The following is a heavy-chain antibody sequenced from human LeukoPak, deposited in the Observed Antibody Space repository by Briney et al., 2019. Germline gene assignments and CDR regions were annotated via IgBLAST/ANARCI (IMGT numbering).Heavy chain of an antibody. V-gene: IGHV3-30*02. CDR3: EKDTYYYDSSGIDY. CDR2: IRYDGSNK. Sequence: GGSLRLSCAASGFAFSSYGMHWVRQAPGKALEWVAFIRYDGSNKYYADSVKGRFTISRDNSKNTLYLQMNSLRAEDTAVYYCEKDTYYYDSSGIDYWGQGTLVTVSS. D-gene: IGHD3-22*01. J-gene: IGHJ4*02. CDR1: GFAFSSYG.